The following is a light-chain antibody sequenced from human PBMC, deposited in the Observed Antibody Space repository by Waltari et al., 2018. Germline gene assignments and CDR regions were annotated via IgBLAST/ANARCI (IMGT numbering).Light chain of an antibody. CDR2: AAS. V-gene: IGKV1-9*01. CDR1: QGISRY. CDR3: QQLNSYPHT. J-gene: IGKJ4*01. Sequence: DIQLTQPPSFLSASVGDRVPITCRASQGISRYLAWYQQKPGKAPKLLSYAASTLESGVPSRFSGSGSGTEFTLTISSLQPEDFATYYCQQLNSYPHTFGGGTKVEIK.